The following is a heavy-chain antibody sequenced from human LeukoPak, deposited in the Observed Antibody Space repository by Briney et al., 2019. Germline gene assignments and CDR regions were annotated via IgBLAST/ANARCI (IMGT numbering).Heavy chain of an antibody. Sequence: GGSLRLSCAASGFTFSSYGMHWVRQAPGKGLEWVAFIRYDGSNKYYADSVKGRFTISRDNSKNTLYLQMNSLRAEDTAVYYCATTTYYDFWSGYYTGYYFDYWGQGTLVTVSS. CDR3: ATTTYYDFWSGYYTGYYFDY. V-gene: IGHV3-30*02. D-gene: IGHD3-3*01. CDR2: IRYDGSNK. CDR1: GFTFSSYG. J-gene: IGHJ4*02.